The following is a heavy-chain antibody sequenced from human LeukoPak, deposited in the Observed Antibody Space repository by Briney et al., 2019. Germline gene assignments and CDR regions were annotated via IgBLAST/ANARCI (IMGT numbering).Heavy chain of an antibody. Sequence: GGSLRLSCAASGFTFSSYWMHWVRQAPGKGLVRVSRINSDGSSTSYADSVKGRFTISRDNAKNTLYLQMNSLRAEDTAVYYCARDGPGIAAAARHDYWGQGTLVTVSS. CDR2: INSDGSST. CDR1: GFTFSSYW. D-gene: IGHD6-13*01. CDR3: ARDGPGIAAAARHDY. V-gene: IGHV3-74*01. J-gene: IGHJ4*02.